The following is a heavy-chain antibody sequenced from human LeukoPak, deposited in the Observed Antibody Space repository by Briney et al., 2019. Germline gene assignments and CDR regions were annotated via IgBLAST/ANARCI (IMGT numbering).Heavy chain of an antibody. CDR2: INPNSGGT. J-gene: IGHJ4*02. V-gene: IGHV1-2*02. CDR3: ARGLVVVPAAMEDY. D-gene: IGHD2-2*01. CDR1: GYTFTGYY. Sequence: ASVKVSCKASGYTFTGYYMHWVRQAPGQGLEWMGWINPNSGGTNYAQKFQGRVTMTRDTSISTAYMELSRLRSDDTAMYYCARGLVVVPAAMEDYWGQGTLVTVSS.